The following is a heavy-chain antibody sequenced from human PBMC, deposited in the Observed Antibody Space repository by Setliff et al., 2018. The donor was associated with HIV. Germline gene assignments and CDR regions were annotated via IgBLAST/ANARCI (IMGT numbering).Heavy chain of an antibody. J-gene: IGHJ4*02. D-gene: IGHD3-22*01. CDR3: ARQAWHSGRNGYFVDY. Sequence: SETLSLTCAVSGYSISSDYYWGWFRQSPGKGLEWIATIYQTGSIYYNPSLQNRVTLLLDMSKNKFSLKLSSATAADTAVYYCARQAWHSGRNGYFVDYWGQGMLVTVSS. V-gene: IGHV4-38-2*01. CDR1: GYSISSDYY. CDR2: IYQTGSI.